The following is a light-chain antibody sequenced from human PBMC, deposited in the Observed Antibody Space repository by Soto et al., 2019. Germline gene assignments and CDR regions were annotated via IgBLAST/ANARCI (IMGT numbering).Light chain of an antibody. CDR3: QHYIGSLFT. CDR1: QSVSSSY. CDR2: GAS. Sequence: IVLTQSPGTLSLSPGERATLSCRASQSVSSSYLAWYQQKPGQAPRLLIYGASSRATGIPDRFSGSGSGTDFTLTITRLEPEDFAVYYCQHYIGSLFTFGAGTKVDLK. V-gene: IGKV3-20*01. J-gene: IGKJ3*01.